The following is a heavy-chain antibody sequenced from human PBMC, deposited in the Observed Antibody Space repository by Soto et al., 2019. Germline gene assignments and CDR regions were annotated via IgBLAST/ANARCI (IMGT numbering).Heavy chain of an antibody. Sequence: QVQLVQSGAEVKKPESSVKVSCKAPGGTFSTYAISWVRQAPGQGLEWMGVIIPMFGTANYAQRFQDRVTITAAESTNTVYMELSSPRSEDTAVYLCASGIQLWLRRINTGYSGWGQGTLVTVSS. V-gene: IGHV1-69*12. CDR1: GGTFSTYA. CDR3: ASGIQLWLRRINTGYSG. D-gene: IGHD5-18*01. CDR2: IIPMFGTA. J-gene: IGHJ4*02.